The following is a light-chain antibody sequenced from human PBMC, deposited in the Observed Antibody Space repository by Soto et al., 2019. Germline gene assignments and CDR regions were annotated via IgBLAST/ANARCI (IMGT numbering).Light chain of an antibody. Sequence: SYELTQSPSVSVGPGQTARITCGGNNIGSKNVHWFQQRPGQAPVLVVFDDDDRPSGIPDRFSGSNSGNTATLTISRVEAGDEADYYCQVWDSSVLHHVFGTGTKVTVL. J-gene: IGLJ1*01. CDR2: DDD. CDR1: NIGSKN. V-gene: IGLV3-21*02. CDR3: QVWDSSVLHHV.